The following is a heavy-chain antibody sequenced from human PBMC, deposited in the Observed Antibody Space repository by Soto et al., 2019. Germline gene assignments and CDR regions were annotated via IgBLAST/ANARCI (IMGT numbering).Heavy chain of an antibody. Sequence: GSLRLSCAASGFTFSSYGMHWVRQAPGKGLEWVAVIWYDGSNKYYADSVKGRFTISRDNSKNTLYLQMNSLRAEDTAVYYCARDQDYRPLGYLDYWGQGPLVTVSS. CDR3: ARDQDYRPLGYLDY. J-gene: IGHJ4*02. V-gene: IGHV3-33*01. D-gene: IGHD4-17*01. CDR2: IWYDGSNK. CDR1: GFTFSSYG.